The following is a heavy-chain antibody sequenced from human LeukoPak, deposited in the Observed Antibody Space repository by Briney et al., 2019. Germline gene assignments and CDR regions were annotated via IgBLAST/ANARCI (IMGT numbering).Heavy chain of an antibody. D-gene: IGHD3-22*01. CDR3: AREAYYYDSSGYYGDPYYFDY. V-gene: IGHV1-46*01. Sequence: GASVKVSCKASGYTFTSYYMHWVRQAPGQGLEWMGIINPSGGSTSYAQKFQGRVTMTRDTSTSTVYMELSSLRSEDTAVYYCAREAYYYDSSGYYGDPYYFDYWGQGTLVTVSS. CDR2: INPSGGST. J-gene: IGHJ4*02. CDR1: GYTFTSYY.